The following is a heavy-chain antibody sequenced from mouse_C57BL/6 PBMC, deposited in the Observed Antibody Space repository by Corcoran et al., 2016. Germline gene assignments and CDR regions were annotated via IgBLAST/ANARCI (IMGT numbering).Heavy chain of an antibody. Sequence: EVQLQQSGAELVKPGASVKLSCTASGFNIKDYYLHWVKQRTEQGVEWIGRIDPEDGETKYAPTFQGKATITAHTSSNTASLQLSSMTSEDTSGYYCARSLTGMDYWGQGTSVTVSS. CDR3: ARSLTGMDY. D-gene: IGHD3-1*01. J-gene: IGHJ4*01. CDR2: IDPEDGET. CDR1: GFNIKDYY. V-gene: IGHV14-2*01.